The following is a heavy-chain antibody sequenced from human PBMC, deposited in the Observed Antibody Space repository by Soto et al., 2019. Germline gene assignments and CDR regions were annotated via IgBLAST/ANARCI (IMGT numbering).Heavy chain of an antibody. Sequence: SETLSLTCALYGRSFSGYYSSWFRQPPGKGLEWIGEINHSGSTNYNPYLNSQVTISVDTSKTYFSLKLSSVTAADTAVYYCARDLSLVATSSLDYWGQGTLVTVPS. D-gene: IGHD5-12*01. J-gene: IGHJ4*02. CDR2: INHSGST. CDR3: ARDLSLVATSSLDY. CDR1: GRSFSGYY. V-gene: IGHV4-34*01.